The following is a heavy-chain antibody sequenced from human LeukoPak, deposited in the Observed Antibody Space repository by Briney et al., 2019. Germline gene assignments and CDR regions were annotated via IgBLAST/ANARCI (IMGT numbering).Heavy chain of an antibody. CDR2: IYYSGST. V-gene: IGHV4-59*01. CDR1: GGSISSYY. J-gene: IGHJ6*03. CDR3: ARVPPDSSGWYRPLPYYYYMDV. Sequence: WETLSLTCTVSGGSISSYYWSWIRQPPGKGLEWIGYIYYSGSTNYNPSLKSRVTISVDTSKNQFSLKLSSVTAADTAVYYCARVPPDSSGWYRPLPYYYYMDVWGKGTTVTVSS. D-gene: IGHD6-19*01.